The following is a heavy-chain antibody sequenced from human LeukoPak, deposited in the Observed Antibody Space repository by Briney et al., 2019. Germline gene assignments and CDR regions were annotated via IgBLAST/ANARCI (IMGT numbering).Heavy chain of an antibody. CDR1: GGSISSYY. D-gene: IGHD3-10*01. J-gene: IGHJ4*02. Sequence: PSETLSLTCTVSGGSISSYYWSWIRQPPGKGLEWIGYIYYSGSTNYNPSLKSRVTISVDTSKNQFSLKLSSVTAAGTAVYYCARHSYYGSGSFDYWGQGTLVTVSS. CDR2: IYYSGST. V-gene: IGHV4-59*08. CDR3: ARHSYYGSGSFDY.